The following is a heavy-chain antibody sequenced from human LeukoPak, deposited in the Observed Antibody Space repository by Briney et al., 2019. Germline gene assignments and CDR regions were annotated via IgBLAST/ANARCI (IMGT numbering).Heavy chain of an antibody. V-gene: IGHV1-2*02. CDR2: INPNSGGT. J-gene: IGHJ6*02. CDR3: ARSLPEYYYYGMDV. Sequence: ASVKVSCKASGYTFTGYYMHWVRQAPGQGLEWMGWINPNSGGTNYAQKFQGRVTMNRDTSNSTDYMELSKLRSDDTAVYYCARSLPEYYYYGMDVWGQGTTVTVSS. CDR1: GYTFTGYY. D-gene: IGHD1-14*01.